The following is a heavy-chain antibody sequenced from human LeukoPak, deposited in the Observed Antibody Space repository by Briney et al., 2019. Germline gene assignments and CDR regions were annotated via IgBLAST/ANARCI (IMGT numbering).Heavy chain of an antibody. Sequence: WASVKVSCKASGYTFTIYDINWVRQATGQGLEWMGWMNPNSGNTGYAQKFQGRVTMTRNTSISTAYMELSSLRSEDTAVYYCARSIVAAGTIYSYYYMDVWGKGTTVTISS. CDR3: ARSIVAAGTIYSYYYMDV. CDR2: MNPNSGNT. V-gene: IGHV1-8*01. D-gene: IGHD6-13*01. CDR1: GYTFTIYD. J-gene: IGHJ6*03.